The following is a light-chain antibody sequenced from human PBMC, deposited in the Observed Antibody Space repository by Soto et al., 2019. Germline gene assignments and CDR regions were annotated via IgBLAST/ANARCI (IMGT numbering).Light chain of an antibody. J-gene: IGKJ5*01. CDR1: QSVSSY. CDR3: QQRSNWPPLVT. V-gene: IGKV3-11*01. Sequence: EIVLTQSPATLSLSPGERATLSCRASQSVSSYLAWYQQKPGQAPRLLIYDASNRATGIPARFSGSGSGTDFTLTISSLEPEDFAVYYCQQRSNWPPLVTFGQGTRREI. CDR2: DAS.